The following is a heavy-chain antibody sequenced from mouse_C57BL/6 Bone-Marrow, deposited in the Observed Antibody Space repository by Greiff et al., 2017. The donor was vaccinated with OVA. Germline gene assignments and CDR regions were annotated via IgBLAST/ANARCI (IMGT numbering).Heavy chain of an antibody. CDR2: INPYNGGT. CDR3: ARWITTVVASDV. CDR1: GYTFTDYY. D-gene: IGHD1-1*01. Sequence: VQLQQSGPVLVKPGASVKMSCKASGYTFTDYYMNWVKQSHGKSLEWIGVINPYNGGTSYNQKFKGKATLTVDKSSSTAYMELNSLTSEDSAVYYCARWITTVVASDVWGTGTTVTVSS. V-gene: IGHV1-19*01. J-gene: IGHJ1*03.